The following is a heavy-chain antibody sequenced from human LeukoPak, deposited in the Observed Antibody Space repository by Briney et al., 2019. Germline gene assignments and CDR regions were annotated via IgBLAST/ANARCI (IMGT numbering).Heavy chain of an antibody. CDR2: IRYDGSNK. V-gene: IGHV3-30*02. D-gene: IGHD3-22*01. CDR3: AKDFYYYDSSGYSNY. J-gene: IGHJ4*02. Sequence: GGSLRLPCAASGFTFSSYGMHWVRQAPGKGLEWVAFIRYDGSNKYYADSVKGRFTISRDNSKNTLYLQMNSLRAEDTVVYYCAKDFYYYDSSGYSNYWGQGTLVTVSS. CDR1: GFTFSSYG.